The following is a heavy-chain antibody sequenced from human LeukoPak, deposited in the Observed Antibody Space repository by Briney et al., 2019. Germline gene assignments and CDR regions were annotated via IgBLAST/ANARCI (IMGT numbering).Heavy chain of an antibody. J-gene: IGHJ4*02. D-gene: IGHD1-1*01. Sequence: SETLSLTCTVCGGSVSSGSYYWSWIRQPPGKGLEWIGYIYYSGSTNYNPSLKSRVTISVDTSKNQFSLKLSSVTAADTAVYYCARAEWLEPTRYWGQGTLVTVSS. CDR3: ARAEWLEPTRY. CDR1: GGSVSSGSYY. V-gene: IGHV4-61*01. CDR2: IYYSGST.